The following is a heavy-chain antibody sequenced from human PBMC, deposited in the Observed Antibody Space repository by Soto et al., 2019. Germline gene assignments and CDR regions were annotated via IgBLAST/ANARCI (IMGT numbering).Heavy chain of an antibody. J-gene: IGHJ5*02. D-gene: IGHD3-10*01. V-gene: IGHV1-3*04. CDR2: IITGNGDT. CDR3: ARDIGSGSYFNSNNWFDP. Sequence: QVQLVQSGAEVRQPGAAVTISCKASGYTFTDYALHWVRQAPGQRLEWMGWIITGNGDTKYSHNFQGRITISRDTSASTVHMDLRDLRSEDTAVYYCARDIGSGSYFNSNNWFDPWGQGTLVTVSS. CDR1: GYTFTDYA.